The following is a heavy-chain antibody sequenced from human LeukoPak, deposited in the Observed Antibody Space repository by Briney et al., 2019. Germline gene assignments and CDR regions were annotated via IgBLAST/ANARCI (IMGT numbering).Heavy chain of an antibody. CDR3: ARDRRGFGELFP. CDR1: GFTFSSYS. Sequence: GGSPRLSCAASGFTFSSYSMNWVRQAPGKGLEWVSSISSSSSYIYYADSVKGRFTISRDNAKNSLYLQMNSLRAEDTALYHCARDRRGFGELFPWGQGTLVTVSS. D-gene: IGHD3-10*01. CDR2: ISSSSSYI. V-gene: IGHV3-21*04. J-gene: IGHJ4*02.